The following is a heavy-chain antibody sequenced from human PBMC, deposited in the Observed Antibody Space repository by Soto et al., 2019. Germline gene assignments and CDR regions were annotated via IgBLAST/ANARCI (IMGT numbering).Heavy chain of an antibody. CDR1: GFTFSGYG. CDR2: IRYDGSNT. Sequence: PGRALRLSCAASGFTFSGYGMHWVRQAPGKGLEWVAVIRYDGSNTYYADSVKGRFTISRDNPKNTLYLQMNSLRAEDTAVYYCAKDRNYYGSGSYYYYYGMDVWGQGTTVTVSS. D-gene: IGHD3-10*01. CDR3: AKDRNYYGSGSYYYYYGMDV. V-gene: IGHV3-30*02. J-gene: IGHJ6*02.